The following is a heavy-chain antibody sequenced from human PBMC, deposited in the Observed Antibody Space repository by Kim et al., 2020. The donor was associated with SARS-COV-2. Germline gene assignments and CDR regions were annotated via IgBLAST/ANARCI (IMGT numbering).Heavy chain of an antibody. Sequence: ASVKVSCKASGYTFTSYGISWVRQAPGQGLEWMGWISAYNGNTNYAQKLQGRVTMTTDTSTSTAYMELRSLRSDDTAVYYCARVGGGATYYYDSSGYFGHADSWGQGTLVTVSS. V-gene: IGHV1-18*04. J-gene: IGHJ5*01. CDR3: ARVGGGATYYYDSSGYFGHADS. D-gene: IGHD3-22*01. CDR1: GYTFTSYG. CDR2: ISAYNGNT.